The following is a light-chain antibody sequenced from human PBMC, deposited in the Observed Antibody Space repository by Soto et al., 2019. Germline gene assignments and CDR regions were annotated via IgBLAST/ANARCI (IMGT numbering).Light chain of an antibody. V-gene: IGLV2-14*01. Sequence: QSALTQPASVSGSPGQSITISCTGTSSDIGSYNYVAWYQQFPGKTPKLIIYEVRNRPSGVSFRFSGSKSGNTASLTISGLQAEDEADYYCISYAGSNIVVFGGGTKLTVL. CDR1: SSDIGSYNY. CDR3: ISYAGSNIVV. CDR2: EVR. J-gene: IGLJ2*01.